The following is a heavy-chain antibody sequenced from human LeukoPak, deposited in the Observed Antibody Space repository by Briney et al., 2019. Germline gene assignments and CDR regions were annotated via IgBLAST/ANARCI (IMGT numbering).Heavy chain of an antibody. D-gene: IGHD4-17*01. CDR2: NSGSGGNT. CDR3: ANIYGDYGGDY. J-gene: IGHJ4*02. V-gene: IGHV3-23*01. Sequence: GGSLRLSCAASGFTFSSYAMSWVRQAPGKGLEWVSANSGSGGNTYYADSVKGRFTISRDNSKNTLYLQMNSLRAEDTAVYYCANIYGDYGGDYWGQGTLVTVSS. CDR1: GFTFSSYA.